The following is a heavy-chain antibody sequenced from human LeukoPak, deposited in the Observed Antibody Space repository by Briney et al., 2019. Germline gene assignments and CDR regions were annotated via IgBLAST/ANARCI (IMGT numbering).Heavy chain of an antibody. J-gene: IGHJ3*02. Sequence: GGSLRLSCAASGFTFSRYSMNWVRQAPGKGLEWVSSISSSSSYIYYADSVKGRFTISRDNAKNSLYLQMNSLRAEDTAVYYCARARGLPSGSHAFDIWGQGTMVTVSS. D-gene: IGHD1-14*01. CDR1: GFTFSRYS. CDR3: ARARGLPSGSHAFDI. CDR2: ISSSSSYI. V-gene: IGHV3-21*01.